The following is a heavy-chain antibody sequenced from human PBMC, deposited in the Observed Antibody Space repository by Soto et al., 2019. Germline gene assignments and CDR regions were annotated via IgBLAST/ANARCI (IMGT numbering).Heavy chain of an antibody. Sequence: GGSLRLSCAASGFTVSSNYMSWVRQAPGKGLEWVSVIYSGGSTYYADSVKGRFTISRDNSKNTVYLQMNSLRAEETAVYYCARDFSMVIVAPGYWGQGTLVTVSS. J-gene: IGHJ4*02. D-gene: IGHD5-12*01. CDR1: GFTVSSNY. V-gene: IGHV3-53*01. CDR3: ARDFSMVIVAPGY. CDR2: IYSGGST.